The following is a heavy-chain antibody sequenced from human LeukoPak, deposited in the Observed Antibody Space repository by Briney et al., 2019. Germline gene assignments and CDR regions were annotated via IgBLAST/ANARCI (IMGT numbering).Heavy chain of an antibody. CDR1: GGSISSGSYY. J-gene: IGHJ2*01. Sequence: PSQTLSLTCTVSGGSISSGSYYWSWIRQPAGKGLEWIGRIYTSGSTNYNPSLKSRVTISVDTSKNQFSLKLSSVTAADTAVYYCARAGRIAVAYWYFDLWGRGTLVTVSS. D-gene: IGHD6-19*01. CDR2: IYTSGST. CDR3: ARAGRIAVAYWYFDL. V-gene: IGHV4-61*02.